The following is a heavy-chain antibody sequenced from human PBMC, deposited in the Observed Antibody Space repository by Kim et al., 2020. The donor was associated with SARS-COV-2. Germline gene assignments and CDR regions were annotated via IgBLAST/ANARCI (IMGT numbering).Heavy chain of an antibody. CDR1: GFTFSSFG. J-gene: IGHJ6*02. V-gene: IGHV3-30*18. D-gene: IGHD2-2*01. CDR2: ISYDGSSE. Sequence: GGSLRLSCSASGFTFSSFGMHWVRQTPGKGLEEVTRISYDGSSEYYADSVKGRFTISRDNSKNTLYLQMNSLGPEDTGVYYCAKDRNEYQMQSMGYYCLDGGGQATTVTVSS. CDR3: AKDRNEYQMQSMGYYCLDG.